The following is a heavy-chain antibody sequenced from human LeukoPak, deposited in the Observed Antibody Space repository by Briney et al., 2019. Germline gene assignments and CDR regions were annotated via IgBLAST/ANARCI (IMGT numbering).Heavy chain of an antibody. J-gene: IGHJ4*02. CDR2: IYTSGST. Sequence: SGTLSLTCTVSGGSISSYYWSWIRQPAGKGLEWIGRIYTSGSTNYNPSLKSRVTMSVDTSKNQFSLKLSSVTAADTAVYYCARASYDFWSGYQHDYWGQGTLVTVSS. V-gene: IGHV4-4*07. CDR1: GGSISSYY. D-gene: IGHD3-3*01. CDR3: ARASYDFWSGYQHDY.